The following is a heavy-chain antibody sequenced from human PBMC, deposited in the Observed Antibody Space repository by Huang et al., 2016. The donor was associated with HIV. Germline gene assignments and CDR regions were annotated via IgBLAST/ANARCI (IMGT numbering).Heavy chain of an antibody. CDR2: INTDTGKP. J-gene: IGHJ3*02. CDR3: VRVRRVMDTYCVADCSTLEAFDI. V-gene: IGHV7-4-1*02. D-gene: IGHD2-21*02. CDR1: GYTFTNYG. Sequence: QVQLVQSGSELKKPGTSVKVSCKASGYTFTNYGVHWVRQAPGQGLEWMGLINTDTGKPRYAQVRTGRFGFSLDTAFNTGDLQSSSLKAADSAIYYCVRVRRVMDTYCVADCSTLEAFDIWGQGTVVTVSA.